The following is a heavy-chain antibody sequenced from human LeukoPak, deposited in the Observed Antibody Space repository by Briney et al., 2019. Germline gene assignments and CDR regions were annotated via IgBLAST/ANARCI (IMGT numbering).Heavy chain of an antibody. D-gene: IGHD5-12*01. CDR2: IKQDGSEK. Sequence: PGGSLRLSCAASGFTFSRYWMSWVRQAPGKGLEWEADIKQDGSEKYYVDSVKGRFTISRDNAKNSLYLQMNSLRAEDTAVYYCARDQSGYDLKRDYLDYWGQGTLVTVSS. V-gene: IGHV3-7*01. CDR3: ARDQSGYDLKRDYLDY. J-gene: IGHJ4*02. CDR1: GFTFSRYW.